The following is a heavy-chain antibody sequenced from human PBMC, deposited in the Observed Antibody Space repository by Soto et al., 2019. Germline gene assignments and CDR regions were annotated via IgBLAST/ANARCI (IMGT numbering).Heavy chain of an antibody. J-gene: IGHJ4*02. CDR3: ATPNNLRYYDFWSGPLDY. Sequence: SVKVSCKASGGTFSSYAISWVRQAPGQGLEWMGGIIPIFGTANYAQKFQGRVTITADKSTSTAYMELSSLRSEDTAVYYCATPNNLRYYDFWSGPLDYWGQGALVTVSS. V-gene: IGHV1-69*06. CDR1: GGTFSSYA. D-gene: IGHD3-3*01. CDR2: IIPIFGTA.